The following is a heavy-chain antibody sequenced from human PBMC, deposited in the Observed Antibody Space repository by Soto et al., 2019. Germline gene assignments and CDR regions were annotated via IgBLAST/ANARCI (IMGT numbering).Heavy chain of an antibody. J-gene: IGHJ4*02. Sequence: EVQLVESGGGLVQPGGSLKVSCAASGFTFSGSAIHWVRQASGKGLEWVGRIRSKANSYATAYAVSVKGRFTISRDDSRNTAYLQMNSLNTEDTAVYYCARGVYDFWSGHPEGPEYWGQGTVVTVSS. D-gene: IGHD3-3*01. CDR3: ARGVYDFWSGHPEGPEY. CDR2: IRSKANSYAT. V-gene: IGHV3-73*02. CDR1: GFTFSGSA.